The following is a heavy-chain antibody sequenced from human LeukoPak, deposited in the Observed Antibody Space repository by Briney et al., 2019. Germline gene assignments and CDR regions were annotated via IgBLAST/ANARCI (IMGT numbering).Heavy chain of an antibody. CDR1: GHSISSRYY. V-gene: IGHV4-38-2*02. J-gene: IGHJ4*02. CDR3: ASAFSAYDPFDS. D-gene: IGHD5-12*01. CDR2: IYHSGST. Sequence: PSETLSLTCTVSGHSISSRYYWGWIRQPPGKGLEYIGSIYHSGSTNYNPSLKSRVTMSVDTSRNQFSLKLNSVTATDTAVYYCASAFSAYDPFDSWGQGTLVTVSS.